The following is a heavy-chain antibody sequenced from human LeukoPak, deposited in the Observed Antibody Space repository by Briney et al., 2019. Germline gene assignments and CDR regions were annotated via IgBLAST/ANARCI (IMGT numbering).Heavy chain of an antibody. Sequence: SETLSLTCTVSGGSISSYYWSWLRQPPGKGPEWIGYIYTSGSTNYNPSLKGRVTISVDTSKNQFSLKLSSVTAADTAVYYCSRLDHNYDFWSGVYYYYMDVWGKGTTVTVSS. CDR2: IYTSGST. V-gene: IGHV4-4*09. CDR3: SRLDHNYDFWSGVYYYYMDV. J-gene: IGHJ6*03. D-gene: IGHD3-3*01. CDR1: GGSISSYY.